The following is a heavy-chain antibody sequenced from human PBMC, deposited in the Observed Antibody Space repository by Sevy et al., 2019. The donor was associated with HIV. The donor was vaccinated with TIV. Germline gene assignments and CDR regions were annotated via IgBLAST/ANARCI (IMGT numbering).Heavy chain of an antibody. V-gene: IGHV4-4*02. CDR2: IYHSGST. CDR1: GGSISSSNW. Sequence: SETLSLTCAVSGGSISSSNWWCWVRQPTGKGLEWIGEIYHSGSTNYNPSLKSRVTISVDKSKNQFSLKLSSVTAADTAVYYCARGGYCSGGSCYLNWFDPWGQGTLVTVSS. J-gene: IGHJ5*02. CDR3: ARGGYCSGGSCYLNWFDP. D-gene: IGHD2-15*01.